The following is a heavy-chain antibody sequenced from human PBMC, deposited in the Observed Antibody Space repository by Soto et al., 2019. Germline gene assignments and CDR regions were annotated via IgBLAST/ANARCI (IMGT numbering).Heavy chain of an antibody. J-gene: IGHJ6*02. V-gene: IGHV3-23*01. Sequence: GGSLRLSCAASGFTFSSYAMSWVRQAPGKGLEWVSAISGSGGSTYYADSVKGRFTISRDNSKNTLYLQMNSLRAEDTAVYYCAKELATYPNYYYYGMDVWGQGTTVTVSS. CDR3: AKELATYPNYYYYGMDV. CDR2: ISGSGGST. CDR1: GFTFSSYA. D-gene: IGHD2-2*02.